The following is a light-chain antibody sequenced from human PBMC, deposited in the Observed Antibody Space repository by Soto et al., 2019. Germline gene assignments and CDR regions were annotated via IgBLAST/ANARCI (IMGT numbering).Light chain of an antibody. Sequence: IQMTQSPSTLSASVGDRVTFTCRASQTISTWLAWYQQKPGEAPKLLIYKASTLEVGVPSRFSGSGSGTDFTLTINTLQPADFASYYCQQYNSYPWTFGQGTKV. J-gene: IGKJ1*01. CDR2: KAS. CDR1: QTISTW. CDR3: QQYNSYPWT. V-gene: IGKV1-5*03.